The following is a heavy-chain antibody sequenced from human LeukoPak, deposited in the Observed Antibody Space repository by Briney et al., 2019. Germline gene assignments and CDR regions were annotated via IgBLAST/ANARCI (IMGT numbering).Heavy chain of an antibody. J-gene: IGHJ6*03. Sequence: GGSLRLSCAASGFTFDDYAMHWVRQAPGKGLEWVSLISGDGGSTYYADSVKGRFTISRDNSKNSLCLQMNSLRTEDTALYYCAKVSDWFYHYYYMDVWGKGTTVTVSS. CDR2: ISGDGGST. CDR1: GFTFDDYA. CDR3: AKVSDWFYHYYYMDV. V-gene: IGHV3-43*02. D-gene: IGHD3-3*01.